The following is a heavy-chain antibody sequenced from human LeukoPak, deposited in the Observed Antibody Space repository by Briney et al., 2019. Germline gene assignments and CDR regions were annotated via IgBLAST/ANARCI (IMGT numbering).Heavy chain of an antibody. CDR3: AKDPYVGGGYHFDS. D-gene: IGHD3-22*01. CDR2: ITGSGGDT. CDR1: GFTFSSYA. V-gene: IGHV3-23*01. Sequence: PGGSLRLSCAASGFTFSSYAMNWARQAPGKGLEWVSTITGSGGDTYYADSVKGRFTISRDNSKNTLYPQMNSLRAEDTAIYYCAKDPYVGGGYHFDSWGQGSLVTVSS. J-gene: IGHJ4*02.